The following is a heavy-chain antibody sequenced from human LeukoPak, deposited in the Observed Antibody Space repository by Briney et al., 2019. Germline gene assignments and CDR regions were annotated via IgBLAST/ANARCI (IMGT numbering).Heavy chain of an antibody. CDR3: ARDPYRMLATVTTGVAFDI. CDR1: GFTFSSYW. D-gene: IGHD4-11*01. J-gene: IGHJ3*02. CDR2: IKQDGSEK. V-gene: IGHV3-7*01. Sequence: PGGSLRLSCAASGFTFSSYWMSWVRQAPGKGLEWVANIKQDGSEKYYVDSVKGRFTISRDNAKNSLYLQMNSLRAEDTAVYYCARDPYRMLATVTTGVAFDIRGQGTMVTVSS.